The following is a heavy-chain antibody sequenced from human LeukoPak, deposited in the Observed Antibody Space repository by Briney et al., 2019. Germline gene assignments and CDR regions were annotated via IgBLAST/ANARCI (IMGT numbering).Heavy chain of an antibody. D-gene: IGHD6-6*01. J-gene: IGHJ1*01. CDR3: ARGGAARLHFQN. CDR1: AGSISTYY. Sequence: SETLSLTCTVSAGSISTYYWNWIRQPPGKGLEWIGYIYHSGSTNYNPSLQSRVTISVDTSKNQFSLNLNSVTAADTAVYYCARGGAARLHFQNWGQGTLVTVSS. V-gene: IGHV4-59*01. CDR2: IYHSGST.